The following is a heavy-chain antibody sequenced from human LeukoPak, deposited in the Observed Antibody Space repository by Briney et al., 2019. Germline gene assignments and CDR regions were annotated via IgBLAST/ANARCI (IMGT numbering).Heavy chain of an antibody. CDR2: IITIFGTA. D-gene: IGHD2-15*01. CDR1: GGTFISYA. CDR3: ARVGDCSGGSCYSGLFAP. Sequence: ASVKVSCKASGGTFISYAISWVRQAPGQGLEWMGGIITIFGTANYAQKFQGRVTITADESTSTAYMELSSLRSEDTAVYYCARVGDCSGGSCYSGLFAPWGQGTLVTVSS. V-gene: IGHV1-69*13. J-gene: IGHJ5*02.